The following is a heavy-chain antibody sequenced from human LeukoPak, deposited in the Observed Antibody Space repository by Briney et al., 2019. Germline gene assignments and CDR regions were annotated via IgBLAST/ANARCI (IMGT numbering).Heavy chain of an antibody. CDR1: GYTFTSYY. CDR3: ARVAHNYDLLTGYYPYLDYFDF. CDR2: INPNSGGT. J-gene: IGHJ4*02. D-gene: IGHD3-9*01. V-gene: IGHV1-2*02. Sequence: ASVKVSCKASGYTFTSYYMHWVRQAPGQGLEWMGWINPNSGGTYYAQKFQGRVTMTRDTSISTAYMELSRLRSDDTAVFYCARVAHNYDLLTGYYPYLDYFDFWGQGTPVTVSS.